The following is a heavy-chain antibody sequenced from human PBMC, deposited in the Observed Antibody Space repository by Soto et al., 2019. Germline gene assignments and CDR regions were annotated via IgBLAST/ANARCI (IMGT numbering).Heavy chain of an antibody. D-gene: IGHD6-6*01. Sequence: ALVTVSCTASGYTFTGYYMHWVRQTPGQGLEWMGWINPNSGGTNYAQKVQGRVTMTRDTSISTAYMELSRLRSDDTAVYYCARDPNSSSSSWGQGTLVTVSS. CDR1: GYTFTGYY. J-gene: IGHJ4*02. CDR3: ARDPNSSSSS. CDR2: INPNSGGT. V-gene: IGHV1-2*02.